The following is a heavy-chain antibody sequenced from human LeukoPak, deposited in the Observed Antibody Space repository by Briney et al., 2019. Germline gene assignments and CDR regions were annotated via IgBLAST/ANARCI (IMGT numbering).Heavy chain of an antibody. Sequence: GASVKVSCKASGYTFTGYYMHWVRQAPGQGLEWMGWINPNSGGTNYAQKFQGRVTMTRGTSIGTAYMELSRLRSDDTAVYYCAGIIAAAGGGYIWGQGTLVTVSS. D-gene: IGHD6-13*01. CDR1: GYTFTGYY. CDR2: INPNSGGT. CDR3: AGIIAAAGGGYI. J-gene: IGHJ4*02. V-gene: IGHV1-2*02.